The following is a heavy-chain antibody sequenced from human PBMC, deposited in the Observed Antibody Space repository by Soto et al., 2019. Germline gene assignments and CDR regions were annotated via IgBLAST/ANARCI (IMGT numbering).Heavy chain of an antibody. Sequence: QVQLVESGGGVVQPGRSLRLSCAASGFTFSSYGMHWVRQAPGKGLEWVAVISYDGSNKYYADSVKGRFTISRDNSKNTLYLQMNSLRAEDTAVYSCAKDNLVSGWYDGWGQGTLVTVSS. CDR3: AKDNLVSGWYDG. D-gene: IGHD6-19*01. J-gene: IGHJ5*02. V-gene: IGHV3-30*18. CDR1: GFTFSSYG. CDR2: ISYDGSNK.